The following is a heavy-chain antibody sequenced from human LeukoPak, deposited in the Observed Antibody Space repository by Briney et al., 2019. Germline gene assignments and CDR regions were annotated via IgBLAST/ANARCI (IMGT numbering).Heavy chain of an antibody. V-gene: IGHV1-8*03. Sequence: GASVKVSCKASGYTFTIYDINWVRQATGQGLEWMGWMNPNSGNTGYAQKFQGRVTITRNTSISTAYMELSSLRSEDTAVYYCARVGDPVTTIDYWGQGTLVTVSS. CDR3: ARVGDPVTTIDY. CDR2: MNPNSGNT. CDR1: GYTFTIYD. D-gene: IGHD4-17*01. J-gene: IGHJ4*02.